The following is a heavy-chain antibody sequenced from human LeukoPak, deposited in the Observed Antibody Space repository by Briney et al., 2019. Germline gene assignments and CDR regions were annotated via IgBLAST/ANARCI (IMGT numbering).Heavy chain of an antibody. J-gene: IGHJ5*02. CDR1: GGSISSYY. D-gene: IGHD2-2*01. CDR2: IKHSGST. V-gene: IGHV4-34*01. Sequence: SETLSLTCTVSGGSISSYYWSWIRQPPGKGLEWIGEIKHSGSTNYNPSLKSRVTISVGTSKNQFSLKLSSVTAADTAVYYCARVACSSTSCYDNWFDPWGQGTLVTVSS. CDR3: ARVACSSTSCYDNWFDP.